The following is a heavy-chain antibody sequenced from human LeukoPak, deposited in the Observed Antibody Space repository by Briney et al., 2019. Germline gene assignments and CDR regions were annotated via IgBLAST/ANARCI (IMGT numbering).Heavy chain of an antibody. Sequence: GGSLRLSCAASGFSITGYGIHWARQAPGKGLEWVATIQWDGYNKYYVDSVKGRFTVSRGTSKNTVYLQMDSLRSEDTAVYYCARREAVGAMSDFDDWGQGTLVTVSS. CDR3: ARREAVGAMSDFDD. CDR2: IQWDGYNK. V-gene: IGHV3-30*02. CDR1: GFSITGYG. J-gene: IGHJ4*02. D-gene: IGHD1-26*01.